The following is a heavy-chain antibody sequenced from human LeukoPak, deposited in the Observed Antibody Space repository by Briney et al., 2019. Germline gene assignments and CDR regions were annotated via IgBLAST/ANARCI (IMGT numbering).Heavy chain of an antibody. CDR1: GGSISSGGYY. CDR3: ARDPGGILTGYYNWFDP. V-gene: IGHV4-31*03. CDR2: IYYSGST. D-gene: IGHD3-9*01. J-gene: IGHJ5*02. Sequence: PSETLSLTCTVSGGSISSGGYYWSWIRQHPGKGLEWIGYIYYSGSTYYNPPLKSRVTISVDTSKNQFSLKLSSVTAADTAVYYCARDPGGILTGYYNWFDPWGQGTLVTVSS.